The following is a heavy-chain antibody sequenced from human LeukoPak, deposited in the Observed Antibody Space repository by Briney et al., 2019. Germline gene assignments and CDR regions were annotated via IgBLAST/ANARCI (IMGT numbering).Heavy chain of an antibody. CDR2: IRYDGSNK. Sequence: GGSLRLSCAASGFTFSSYGMHWFRPAPGKGLAWVAFIRYDGSNKYYADSVKGRFTISRDNSKNTLYLQMNSLRAEDTAVYYCAKSKVHSSGYYSPPNYYFDYWGQGTLVTVSS. D-gene: IGHD3-22*01. J-gene: IGHJ4*02. V-gene: IGHV3-30*02. CDR3: AKSKVHSSGYYSPPNYYFDY. CDR1: GFTFSSYG.